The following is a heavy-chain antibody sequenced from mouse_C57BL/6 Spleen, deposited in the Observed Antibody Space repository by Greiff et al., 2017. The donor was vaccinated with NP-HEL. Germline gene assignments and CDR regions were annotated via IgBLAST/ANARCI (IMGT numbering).Heavy chain of an antibody. Sequence: VQLQESGAELARPGASVKLSCKASGYTFTSYGISWVKQRTGQGLEWIGEIYPRSGNTYYNEKFKGKATLTADKSSSTAYMELRSLTSEDSAVYFCARRDYGSSYGYWGQGTTLTVSS. CDR2: IYPRSGNT. CDR3: ARRDYGSSYGY. J-gene: IGHJ2*01. V-gene: IGHV1-81*01. CDR1: GYTFTSYG. D-gene: IGHD1-1*01.